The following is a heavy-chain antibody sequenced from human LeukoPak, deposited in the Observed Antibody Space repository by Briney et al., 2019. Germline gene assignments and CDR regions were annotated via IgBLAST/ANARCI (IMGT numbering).Heavy chain of an antibody. D-gene: IGHD3-22*01. Sequence: GGSLRLSCAASGFTFSSYAMSWVRQAPGKGLEWVSAISGSGGSTYYADSVKGRFTISRDNSKNTLYLQMNSLRAEDTAVYYCAKGGGNYYDSSGYYYWGQGTLVTVSS. V-gene: IGHV3-23*01. J-gene: IGHJ4*02. CDR3: AKGGGNYYDSSGYYY. CDR1: GFTFSSYA. CDR2: ISGSGGST.